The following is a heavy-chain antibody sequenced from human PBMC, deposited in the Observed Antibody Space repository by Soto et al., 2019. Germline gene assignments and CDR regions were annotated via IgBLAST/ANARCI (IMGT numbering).Heavy chain of an antibody. D-gene: IGHD3-9*01. CDR3: AKARILTGYYYDY. Sequence: GGSLRLSCAASGFTVSSNYMTWVRQAPGKGLEWVSVLHGSGTTYYADSVKGRFTMSRDNSKNMVYLQMNSLRAEDTALYYCAKARILTGYYYDYWGQGTLVTVSS. CDR2: LHGSGTT. J-gene: IGHJ4*02. CDR1: GFTVSSNY. V-gene: IGHV3-53*05.